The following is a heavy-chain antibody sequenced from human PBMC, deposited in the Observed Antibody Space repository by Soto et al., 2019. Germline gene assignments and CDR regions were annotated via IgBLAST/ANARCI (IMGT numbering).Heavy chain of an antibody. CDR3: AKDHLGGAMAVRFFDP. CDR2: ITWNSGNL. Sequence: DDRRHLVQKAPGKGLEWVAGITWNSGNLAYADSVKGRFTISRDNAKDSLYLQMNSLTPEDTAFYYCAKDHLGGAMAVRFFDPWGQGDRATVSS. J-gene: IGHJ5*02. CDR1: DDR. D-gene: IGHD3-16*01. V-gene: IGHV3-9*01.